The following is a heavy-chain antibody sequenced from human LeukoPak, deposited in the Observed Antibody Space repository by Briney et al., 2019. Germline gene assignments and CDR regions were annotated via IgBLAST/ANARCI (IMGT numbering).Heavy chain of an antibody. J-gene: IGHJ4*02. CDR2: INPSGGST. D-gene: IGHD3-9*01. V-gene: IGHV1-46*01. CDR3: AKDSADILTGYYHYFDY. Sequence: ASVKVSCKASGYTFTSYYMHWVRQAPGQGLEWMGIINPSGGSTSYAQKFQGRVTMTRDTSTSTVYMELSSLRAEDTAVYYCAKDSADILTGYYHYFDYWGQGTLVTVSS. CDR1: GYTFTSYY.